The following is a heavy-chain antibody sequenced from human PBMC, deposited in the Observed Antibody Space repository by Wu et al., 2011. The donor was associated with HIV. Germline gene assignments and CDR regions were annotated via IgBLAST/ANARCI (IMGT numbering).Heavy chain of an antibody. CDR1: GGARSSYG. D-gene: IGHD1-26*01. CDR3: ARGRGMGSGFYPEH. CDR2: IIPVFDTP. V-gene: IGHV1-69*12. J-gene: IGHJ1*01. Sequence: QVQLAQSAAEVKKPGSSVKVSCQTSGGARSSYGFNWLRQAPGQGLEWMGGIIPVFDTPTYSQKFKGRVTIAADEPTDTVYMTLNSLRSDDTAIYYCARGRGMGSGFYPEHWGQGTWSPSPQ.